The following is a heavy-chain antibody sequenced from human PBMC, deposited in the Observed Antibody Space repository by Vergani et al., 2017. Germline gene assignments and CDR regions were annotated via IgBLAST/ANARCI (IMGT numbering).Heavy chain of an antibody. Sequence: EVQLVESGGGLVRPGGSLRLSCAASGFMLNNIGVNWVRQAPGKGLEWVSSISGRGAYKYYADSVKGRFTISRDDAQNSVYLQVSSLRAEDTAIYYCARDRCKNGVCYTGAFDIWGQGTMVTVSS. CDR1: GFMLNNIG. J-gene: IGHJ3*02. D-gene: IGHD2-8*01. V-gene: IGHV3-21*06. CDR2: ISGRGAYK. CDR3: ARDRCKNGVCYTGAFDI.